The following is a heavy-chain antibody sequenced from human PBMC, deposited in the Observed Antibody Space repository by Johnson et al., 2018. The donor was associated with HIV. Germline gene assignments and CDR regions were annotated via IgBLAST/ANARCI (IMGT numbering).Heavy chain of an antibody. V-gene: IGHV3-30*04. CDR2: IRYDGSNK. CDR1: GFTFSTYT. CDR3: ARKTLRAFDI. Sequence: QVRLVDSGGGVVQPGKSLRLFCAVSGFTFSTYTMHWVRQAPGKGLEWVAFIRYDGSNKYYADSVKGRFTISRDNSKNTLYLQMNSLRTEDTALYYCARKTLRAFDIWGQGTMVTVSS. J-gene: IGHJ3*02.